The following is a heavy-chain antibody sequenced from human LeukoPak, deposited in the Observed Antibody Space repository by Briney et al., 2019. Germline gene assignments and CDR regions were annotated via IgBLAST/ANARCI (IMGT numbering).Heavy chain of an antibody. V-gene: IGHV3-23*01. Sequence: GGSLILSCAASGFTLSSYAMSWVRQAPGKGLEWVSAISGSGGSTYYADSVKGRFTISRDNSKNTLYLQMNSLRAEDTAVYYCAKCGSGGCYDILTGYSTLDYWGQGNLVTVSS. J-gene: IGHJ4*02. CDR2: ISGSGGST. CDR3: AKCGSGGCYDILTGYSTLDY. D-gene: IGHD3-9*01. CDR1: GFTLSSYA.